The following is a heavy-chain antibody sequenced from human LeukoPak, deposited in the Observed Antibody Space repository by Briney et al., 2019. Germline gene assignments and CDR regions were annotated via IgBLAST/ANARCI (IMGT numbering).Heavy chain of an antibody. CDR1: GYTFTSYD. Sequence: GASVKVSCKASGYTFTSYDINWVRQATGQGLEWMGWMNPNSGNTGYAQKFQGRVTMTRNTSISTAYMELSSLRSEDTAVYYCARAQTYYYDSSGPGSRDFDGMDVWGQGTTVTVSS. J-gene: IGHJ6*02. CDR2: MNPNSGNT. CDR3: ARAQTYYYDSSGPGSRDFDGMDV. D-gene: IGHD3-22*01. V-gene: IGHV1-8*01.